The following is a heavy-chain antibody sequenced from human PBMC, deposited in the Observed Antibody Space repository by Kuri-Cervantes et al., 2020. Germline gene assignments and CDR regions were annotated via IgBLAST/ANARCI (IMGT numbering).Heavy chain of an antibody. CDR3: ARDGRSGGSYINWFDP. J-gene: IGHJ5*02. Sequence: ASVKVSCKASGYTFTDYYMHWVRLAPGQGLEWMGWINPNSGGTNYAQKFQGRVTMTRDTSISTAYMELSRLRSDDTAVYYCARDGRSGGSYINWFDPWGQGTLVTVSS. CDR1: GYTFTDYY. D-gene: IGHD2-15*01. CDR2: INPNSGGT. V-gene: IGHV1-2*02.